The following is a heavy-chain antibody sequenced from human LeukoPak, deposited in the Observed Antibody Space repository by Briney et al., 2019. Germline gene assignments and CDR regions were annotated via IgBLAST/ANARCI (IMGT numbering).Heavy chain of an antibody. V-gene: IGHV1-18*01. Sequence: GASVKVSCKTSGYMFTSYGVSWVRLAPGQGLEWMGWISGLNGNTYYATKFQGRVNMTTETSTRTAYMELRSLRSDDTAVYYCARDNGPDAFDIWGQGTMVSVSS. CDR2: ISGLNGNT. CDR1: GYMFTSYG. J-gene: IGHJ3*02. CDR3: ARDNGPDAFDI.